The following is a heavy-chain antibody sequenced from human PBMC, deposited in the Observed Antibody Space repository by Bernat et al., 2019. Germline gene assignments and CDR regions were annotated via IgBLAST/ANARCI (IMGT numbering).Heavy chain of an antibody. J-gene: IGHJ4*02. CDR2: ISWNSGSI. CDR1: GFTFDDYA. V-gene: IGHV3-9*03. Sequence: EVQLVESGGGLVQPGRSLRLSCAASGFTFDDYAMHWVRQAPGKGLEWVSGISWNSGSIGYADSVKGRFTISRDNAKNSLYLQMNSLRAEDMALYYCAKDFRGYSGYDSPDFDYWGQGTLVTVSS. D-gene: IGHD5-12*01. CDR3: AKDFRGYSGYDSPDFDY.